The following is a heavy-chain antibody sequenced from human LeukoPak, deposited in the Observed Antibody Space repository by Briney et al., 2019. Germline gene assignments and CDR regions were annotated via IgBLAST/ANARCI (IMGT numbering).Heavy chain of an antibody. D-gene: IGHD3-10*01. CDR2: IIPIFDTA. CDR1: GGTFSSYA. J-gene: IGHJ6*03. V-gene: IGHV1-69*13. Sequence: ASVKVSCKTSGGTFSSYAISWVRQAPGQGLEWIGDIIPIFDTANYAQKFQGRVTITADESATTSYMELSSLRSEDTAVYYCARDATVRGPYGGHHFYSYMDVWGKGTTVTISS. CDR3: ARDATVRGPYGGHHFYSYMDV.